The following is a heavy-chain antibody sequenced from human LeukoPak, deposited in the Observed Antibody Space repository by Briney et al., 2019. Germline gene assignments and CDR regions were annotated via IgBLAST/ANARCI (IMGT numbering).Heavy chain of an antibody. Sequence: GASVKVSCKASGYTFTGYYMHWVRQAPGQGLEWMGIINPSGGSTSYAQKFQGRVTMTRDTSTSTVYMELSSLRSEDTAVYYCARAGGVLRFLEWFSEAFDIWGQGTMVTVSS. CDR2: INPSGGST. CDR3: ARAGGVLRFLEWFSEAFDI. V-gene: IGHV1-46*01. D-gene: IGHD3-3*01. J-gene: IGHJ3*02. CDR1: GYTFTGYY.